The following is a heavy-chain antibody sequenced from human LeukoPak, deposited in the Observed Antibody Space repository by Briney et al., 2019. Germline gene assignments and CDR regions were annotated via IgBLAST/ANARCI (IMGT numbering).Heavy chain of an antibody. J-gene: IGHJ1*01. CDR3: TRSSGWYGLS. D-gene: IGHD6-19*01. CDR2: IKQDGSEK. Sequence: GGSLRLSCAASGFTFSSYWMSWVRQAPGKGLEWVANIKQDGSEKYYVDSVKGRFTISRDNSNNTLFLHLNSLRGEDTAVYYCTRSSGWYGLSWGQGTLVTVSS. V-gene: IGHV3-7*03. CDR1: GFTFSSYW.